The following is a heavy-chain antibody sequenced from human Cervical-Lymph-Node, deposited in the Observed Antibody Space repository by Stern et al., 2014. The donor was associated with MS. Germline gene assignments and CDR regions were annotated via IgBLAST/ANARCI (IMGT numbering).Heavy chain of an antibody. D-gene: IGHD2-15*01. J-gene: IGHJ5*02. CDR2: IFYSGNT. V-gene: IGHV4-31*03. CDR3: ARGLGDFCGGGNCYPKWFDP. CDR1: GGSINSNAYS. Sequence: QVQLQESGPGLVKPSETLSLTCSVSGGSINSNAYSWNWIRQHPGKGLDWIGYIFYSGNTYYNPSLKGRVSISIDTSKSQISLKLTSATAADSAVYYFARGLGDFCGGGNCYPKWFDPWGQGTLVTVSS.